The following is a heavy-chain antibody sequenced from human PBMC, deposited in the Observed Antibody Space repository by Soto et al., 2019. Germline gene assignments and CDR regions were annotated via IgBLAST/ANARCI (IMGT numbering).Heavy chain of an antibody. J-gene: IGHJ6*02. CDR2: IYHSGST. CDR1: DGSMSSGGDS. CDR3: ARVNSVRYYYGRDG. V-gene: IGHV4-30-2*01. D-gene: IGHD1-7*01. Sequence: SAPLALTGSVPDGSMSSGGDSGSWIRPPPGKGLEWIGYIYHSGSTYYNPSLKSRVTISVDRSKNQFSLKLSSVTAADTAVYDCARVNSVRYYYGRDGWGQGTTVTVS.